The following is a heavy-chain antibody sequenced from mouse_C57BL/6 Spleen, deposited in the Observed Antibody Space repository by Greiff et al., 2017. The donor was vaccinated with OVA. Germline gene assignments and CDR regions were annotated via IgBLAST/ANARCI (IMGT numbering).Heavy chain of an antibody. D-gene: IGHD4-1*01. V-gene: IGHV1-82*01. CDR1: GYAFSSSW. Sequence: VQLQQSGPELVKPGASVKISCKASGYAFSSSWMNWVKQRPGKGLEWIGRIYPGDGDTNYNGKFKGKATLTADKSSSTAYMQLSSLTSEDSAVYFCARSGTGSPFDYWGQGTTLTVSS. J-gene: IGHJ2*01. CDR2: IYPGDGDT. CDR3: ARSGTGSPFDY.